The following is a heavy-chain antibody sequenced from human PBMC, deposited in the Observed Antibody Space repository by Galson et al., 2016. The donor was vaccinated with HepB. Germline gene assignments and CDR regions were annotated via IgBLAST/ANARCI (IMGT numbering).Heavy chain of an antibody. CDR1: GGTFSRYG. CDR2: IIPIFGTS. D-gene: IGHD2/OR15-2a*01. V-gene: IGHV1-69*13. Sequence: SVKVSCKASGGTFSRYGISWVRQAPGQGLEWMGGIIPIFGTSNYAQKFQGRVTITADESTSTAYMELSSLRSEDTAVYYCAREWGGISQGFDYWGQGTLVTVSS. CDR3: AREWGGISQGFDY. J-gene: IGHJ4*02.